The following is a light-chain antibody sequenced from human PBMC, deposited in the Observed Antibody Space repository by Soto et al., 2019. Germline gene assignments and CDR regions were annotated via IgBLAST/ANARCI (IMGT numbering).Light chain of an antibody. V-gene: IGKV1-5*01. CDR3: QQYSAYSLT. CDR2: DAS. J-gene: IGKJ1*01. CDR1: QSISGW. Sequence: DIQMTQSPSTLSASVGDRVTITCRASQSISGWLAWYQQKPGKAPKLLIYDASNLESGVPSRFSGSGSGTDFTLTISSLLPDDFATFYCQQYSAYSLTFGQGTKVEVK.